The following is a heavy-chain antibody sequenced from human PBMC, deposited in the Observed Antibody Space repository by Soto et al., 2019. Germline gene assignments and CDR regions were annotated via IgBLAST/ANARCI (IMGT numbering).Heavy chain of an antibody. CDR1: GYTFTSYG. CDR2: ISAYNGNT. D-gene: IGHD6-13*01. CDR3: ARERGSIAAAGNYFDY. V-gene: IGHV1-18*01. J-gene: IGHJ4*02. Sequence: ASVKVSCKASGYTFTSYGISWVRQAPGQGLEWMGWISAYNGNTNYAQKLQGRVTMTTDTSTSTAYIELRSLRSDDTAVYYCARERGSIAAAGNYFDYWGQGTLVTVS.